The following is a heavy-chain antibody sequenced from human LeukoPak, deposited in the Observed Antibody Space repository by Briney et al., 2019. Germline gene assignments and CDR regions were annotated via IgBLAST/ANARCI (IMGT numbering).Heavy chain of an antibody. J-gene: IGHJ4*02. Sequence: PGGSLRLSCAASGFTFSSYAMSWVRQAPGKGLEWVSAISGSGGSTYYAGSVKGRFTISRDNSKNTLYLQMNSLRAEDTAVYYCAKVGANYPYYFDYWGQGTLVTVSS. CDR1: GFTFSSYA. CDR3: AKVGANYPYYFDY. D-gene: IGHD4/OR15-4a*01. CDR2: ISGSGGST. V-gene: IGHV3-23*01.